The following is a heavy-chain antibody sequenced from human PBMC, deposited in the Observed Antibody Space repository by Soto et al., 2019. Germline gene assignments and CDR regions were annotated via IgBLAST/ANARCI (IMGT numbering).Heavy chain of an antibody. CDR3: AKMATGY. V-gene: IGHV3-30*18. CDR2: ISYDGSNK. CDR1: GFTFSSYG. Sequence: GGSLRLSCAASGFTFSSYGMHWVRQAPGKGLEWVAVISYDGSNKYYADSVKGRFTISRDNSKNTLYLQMGSLRAEDTAVYYCAKMATGYWGQGTLVTVS. D-gene: IGHD5-12*01. J-gene: IGHJ4*02.